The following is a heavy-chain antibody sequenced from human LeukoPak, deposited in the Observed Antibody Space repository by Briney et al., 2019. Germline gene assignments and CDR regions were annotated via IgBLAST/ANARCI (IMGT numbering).Heavy chain of an antibody. J-gene: IGHJ4*02. CDR2: ISAYNGNT. D-gene: IGHD6-19*01. CDR1: GYTFTSYG. CDR3: ARAVGPKQWLVSGFDY. Sequence: ASVKVSCKASGYTFTSYGISWVRQAPGQGLDWMGWISAYNGNTNYAQKLQGRVTMTTDTSTSTAYMELRSLRSDETAVYYCARAVGPKQWLVSGFDYWGQGTLVTVSS. V-gene: IGHV1-18*01.